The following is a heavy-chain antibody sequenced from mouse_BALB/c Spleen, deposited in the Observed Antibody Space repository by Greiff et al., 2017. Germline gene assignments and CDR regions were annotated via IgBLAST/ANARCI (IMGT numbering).Heavy chain of an antibody. J-gene: IGHJ4*01. CDR2: ILPGSGST. CDR3: ARDDSYYAMDY. Sequence: VQLQQSGAELMKPGASVKISCKATGYTFSSYWIEWVKQRPGHGLEWIGEILPGSGSTNYNEKFKGKATFTADTSSNTAYMQLSSLTSEDSAVYYCARDDSYYAMDYWGQGTSVTVSS. V-gene: IGHV1-9*01. D-gene: IGHD2-4*01. CDR1: GYTFSSYW.